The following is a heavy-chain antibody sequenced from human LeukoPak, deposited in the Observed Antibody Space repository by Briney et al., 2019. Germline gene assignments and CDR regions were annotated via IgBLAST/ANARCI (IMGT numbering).Heavy chain of an antibody. CDR3: ACEIESSFAY. CDR1: GFTFSSYA. J-gene: IGHJ4*02. V-gene: IGHV3-30*04. Sequence: PGGSLRLSCAASGFTFSSYAMHWVRQAPGKGLEWVAVISYDGSNKYYADSVKGRFTISRDNSKNTLYLQMNSLRAEDTAVYYCACEIESSFAYWAQGTLVTVSS. D-gene: IGHD2-21*01. CDR2: ISYDGSNK.